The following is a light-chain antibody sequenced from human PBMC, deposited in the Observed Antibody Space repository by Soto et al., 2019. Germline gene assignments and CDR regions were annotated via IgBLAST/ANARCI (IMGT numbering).Light chain of an antibody. V-gene: IGLV7-46*01. J-gene: IGLJ2*01. CDR2: DTS. CDR3: LPSYGGAKGV. Sequence: QAVVTQEPSLTVSPGGTVTLTCGSSTGAVTSGHYPYWFQQKPGQAPRTLIYDTSNKHSWTPARFSGSLLGGKAALTLSGAQPEYGADYYCLPSYGGAKGVFGGGTRVT. CDR1: TGAVTSGHY.